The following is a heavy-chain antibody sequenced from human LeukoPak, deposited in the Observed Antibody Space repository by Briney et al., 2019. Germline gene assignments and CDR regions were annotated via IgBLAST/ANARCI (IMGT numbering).Heavy chain of an antibody. CDR2: IDPSGGST. CDR3: ARDFGEMPNY. Sequence: ASVKVSCKASGYTFTSYHMHWVRQAPGQGLEWTGIIDPSGGSTSYAQNFQGGVTMTRDATTSTVYLELSSLRSEDTAVYYCARDFGEMPNYWGQGTLVTVSS. D-gene: IGHD5-24*01. CDR1: GYTFTSYH. V-gene: IGHV1-46*01. J-gene: IGHJ4*02.